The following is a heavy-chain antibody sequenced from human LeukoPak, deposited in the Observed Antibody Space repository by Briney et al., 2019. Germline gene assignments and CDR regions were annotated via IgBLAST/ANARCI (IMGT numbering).Heavy chain of an antibody. Sequence: GGSLRLSCAASGFTFSSYAMSWVRQAPGKGLEWVSVISGSGGSTYYADSVKGRFTISRDNSKNTLYPQMNSLRAEDTAVYYCAKDRGERWLGYAFDIWGQGTMVTVSS. V-gene: IGHV3-23*01. J-gene: IGHJ3*02. CDR2: ISGSGGST. D-gene: IGHD5-24*01. CDR1: GFTFSSYA. CDR3: AKDRGERWLGYAFDI.